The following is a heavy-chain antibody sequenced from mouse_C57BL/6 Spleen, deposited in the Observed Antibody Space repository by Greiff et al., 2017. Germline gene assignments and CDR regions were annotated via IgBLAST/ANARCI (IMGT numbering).Heavy chain of an antibody. CDR1: GYTFTSYW. D-gene: IGHD2-5*01. J-gene: IGHJ4*01. CDR2: IDPSDSYT. V-gene: IGHV1-69*01. CDR3: ARGYSNYSYYAMDY. Sequence: QVQLQQPGAELVMPGASVKLSCKASGYTFTSYWMHWVKQRPGQGLEWIGEIDPSDSYTNSNQKFKGKSTLTVDKSSSTAYMQLSSLTSEDSAVYYCARGYSNYSYYAMDYWGQGTSVTVSS.